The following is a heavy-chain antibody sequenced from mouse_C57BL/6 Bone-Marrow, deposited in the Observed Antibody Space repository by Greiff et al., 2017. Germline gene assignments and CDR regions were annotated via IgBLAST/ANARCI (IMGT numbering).Heavy chain of an antibody. D-gene: IGHD1-1*01. CDR2: ISDGGSYT. V-gene: IGHV5-4*01. CDR1: GFTFSSYA. J-gene: IGHJ3*01. Sequence: VQLKESGGGLVKPGGSLKLSCAASGFTFSSYAMSWVRQTPEKRLEWVATISDGGSYTYYPDNVKGRFTISRDNAKNNLYLQMSHLKSEDTAMYYCARYYYGSMCAYWGQGTLVTVSA. CDR3: ARYYYGSMCAY.